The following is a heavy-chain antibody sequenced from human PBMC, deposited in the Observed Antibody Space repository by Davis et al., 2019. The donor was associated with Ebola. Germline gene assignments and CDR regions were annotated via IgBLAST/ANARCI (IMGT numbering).Heavy chain of an antibody. Sequence: GESLKISCTASGFSFSDYGMSWVRQAPGKGLVWVSRINSDGSSTSYADSVKGRFTISRDNAKNTLYLQMNSLRAEDTAVYYCARDRGTGTPFDYWGQGTLVTVSS. CDR3: ARDRGTGTPFDY. CDR2: INSDGSST. J-gene: IGHJ4*02. V-gene: IGHV3-74*01. CDR1: GFSFSDYG. D-gene: IGHD1-1*01.